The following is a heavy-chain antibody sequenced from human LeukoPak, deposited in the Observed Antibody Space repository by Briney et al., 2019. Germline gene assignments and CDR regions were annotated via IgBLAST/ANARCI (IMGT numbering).Heavy chain of an antibody. J-gene: IGHJ3*02. CDR3: ARDRDCSGDNCFDAFDI. CDR1: GFTFSNYA. V-gene: IGHV3-30-3*01. Sequence: GGSLRLSCAASGFTFSNYAIHWVRQAPGKGLEWVAVISYDGSNKYYADSVKGRSTISRDSSENTLYLQMNSLRAEDTAVYYCARDRDCSGDNCFDAFDIWGQGTVVTVSS. CDR2: ISYDGSNK. D-gene: IGHD2-15*01.